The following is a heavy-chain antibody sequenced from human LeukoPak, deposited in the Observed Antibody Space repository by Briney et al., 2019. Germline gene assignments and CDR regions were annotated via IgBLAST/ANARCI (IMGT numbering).Heavy chain of an antibody. V-gene: IGHV4-39*07. CDR1: GGSISSSSYY. D-gene: IGHD6-25*01. Sequence: SETLSLTCTVSGGSISSSSYYWGWVRQPPGKGLEWIGSIYYSGSTYYNPSLKSRVTISVDTFKNQFSLKLSSVTAADTAVYYCARDLYTIAASDYWGQGTLVTVSS. CDR3: ARDLYTIAASDY. CDR2: IYYSGST. J-gene: IGHJ4*02.